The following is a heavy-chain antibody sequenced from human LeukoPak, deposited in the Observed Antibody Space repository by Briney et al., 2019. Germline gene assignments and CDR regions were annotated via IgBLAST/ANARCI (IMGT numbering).Heavy chain of an antibody. V-gene: IGHV3-21*01. CDR3: AKRSGNYYDSSGYPEPFDY. CDR2: ISSSSSYI. Sequence: GGSLRLSCAASGFTFSIYSMNWVRQAPGKGLEWVSSISSSSSYIYYADSVKGRFTISRDNAKNSLYLQMNSLRAEDTAVYYCAKRSGNYYDSSGYPEPFDYWGQGTLVTVSS. D-gene: IGHD3-22*01. CDR1: GFTFSIYS. J-gene: IGHJ4*02.